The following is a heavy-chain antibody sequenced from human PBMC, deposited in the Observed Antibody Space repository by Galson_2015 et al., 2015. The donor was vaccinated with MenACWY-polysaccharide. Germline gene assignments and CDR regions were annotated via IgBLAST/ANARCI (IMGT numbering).Heavy chain of an antibody. D-gene: IGHD5-18*01. J-gene: IGHJ4*02. V-gene: IGHV3-23*01. CDR1: GFTFSTYP. CDR2: IRNSGTGT. CDR3: AKGDPNYGYLFDC. Sequence: SLRLSCAASGFTFSTYPMSWVRQAPGKGLEWVSAIRNSGTGTYYRDSVKGRFTISGDNSKNTLYLQMNSLGAEDTAVYYCAKGDPNYGYLFDCWGQGTLVTVSS.